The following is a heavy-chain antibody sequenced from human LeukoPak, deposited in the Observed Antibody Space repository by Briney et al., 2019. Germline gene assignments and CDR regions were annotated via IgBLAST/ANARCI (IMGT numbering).Heavy chain of an antibody. D-gene: IGHD3-10*01. CDR2: ISYDGSNK. V-gene: IGHV3-30*03. CDR3: VKGRSGTLYYFDY. CDR1: GFTFSSYG. Sequence: HSGGSLRLSCAASGFTFSSYGMHWVRQAPGKGLEWVAVISYDGSNKYYADSVKGRFTISRDNSKNTLYLQMNSLRAEDTAVYYCVKGRSGTLYYFDYWGQGTLVTVSS. J-gene: IGHJ4*02.